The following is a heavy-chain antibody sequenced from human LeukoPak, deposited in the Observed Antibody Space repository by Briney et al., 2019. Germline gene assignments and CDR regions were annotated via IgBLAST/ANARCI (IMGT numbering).Heavy chain of an antibody. Sequence: SVKVSCKTSGSTFIRDTISWVRQAPGQGREWMGRISPILGLRNFAQKFQGGVTITADKSTSTAYMELSSLRSEDTAVYYCAREFEGYDDYSDSYYGMDVWGQGTTVTVSS. CDR1: GSTFIRDT. D-gene: IGHD4-17*01. CDR2: ISPILGLR. CDR3: AREFEGYDDYSDSYYGMDV. J-gene: IGHJ6*02. V-gene: IGHV1-69*04.